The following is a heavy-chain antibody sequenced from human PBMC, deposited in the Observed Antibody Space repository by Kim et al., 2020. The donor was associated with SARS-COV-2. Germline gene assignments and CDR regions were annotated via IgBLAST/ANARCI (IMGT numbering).Heavy chain of an antibody. CDR1: GYIFTDYW. Sequence: GESLKISCEGSGYIFTDYWIHWVRLTPGKGLQWMGRIDPTDSYTNYSPSLEGHITIAADKSINTAYLQWSSLKASDTAIYYCARRPSVVPAAIAGMDVWGQGTTVTVSS. J-gene: IGHJ6*02. V-gene: IGHV5-10-1*01. CDR2: IDPTDSYT. CDR3: ARRPSVVPAAIAGMDV. D-gene: IGHD2-2*01.